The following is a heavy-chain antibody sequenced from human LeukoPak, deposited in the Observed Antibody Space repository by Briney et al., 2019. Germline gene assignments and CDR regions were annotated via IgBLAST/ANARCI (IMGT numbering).Heavy chain of an antibody. J-gene: IGHJ4*02. V-gene: IGHV4-59*01. CDR2: IYYSGST. Sequence: SETLSLTCTVSGGSISSYYWSWIRQPPGKGLEWIGYIYYSGSTNYNPSLKSRVTISVDTSKNQFSLKLSSVTAADTAVYYCARGRRLWFGELLVNLDYWGQGTLVTVSS. D-gene: IGHD3-10*01. CDR3: ARGRRLWFGELLVNLDY. CDR1: GGSISSYY.